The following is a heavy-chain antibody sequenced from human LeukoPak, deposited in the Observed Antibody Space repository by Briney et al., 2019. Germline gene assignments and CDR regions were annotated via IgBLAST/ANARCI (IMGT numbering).Heavy chain of an antibody. Sequence: SVRVSCKASGGTFSSYAISWVRQAPGQGLEWMGGIIPIFGTANYAQKFQGRVTITADESTSTAYMELSSLRSEDTAVYYCARDQITMIVVHYYYGMDVWGQGTTVTVSS. V-gene: IGHV1-69*01. CDR3: ARDQITMIVVHYYYGMDV. D-gene: IGHD3-22*01. CDR1: GGTFSSYA. CDR2: IIPIFGTA. J-gene: IGHJ6*02.